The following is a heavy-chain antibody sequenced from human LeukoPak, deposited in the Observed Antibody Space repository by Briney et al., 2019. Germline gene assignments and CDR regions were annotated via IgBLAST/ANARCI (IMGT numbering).Heavy chain of an antibody. Sequence: SETLSLTCTVSGGSISTGTYYWGWIRQPPGKGLEWIGEINHSGSTNYNPSLKSRVTISVDTSKNQFSLKLSSVTAADTAVYYCAKATSSYSGSYTGDYWGQGTLVTVSS. D-gene: IGHD1-26*01. CDR1: GGSISTGTYY. J-gene: IGHJ4*02. V-gene: IGHV4-39*07. CDR2: INHSGST. CDR3: AKATSSYSGSYTGDY.